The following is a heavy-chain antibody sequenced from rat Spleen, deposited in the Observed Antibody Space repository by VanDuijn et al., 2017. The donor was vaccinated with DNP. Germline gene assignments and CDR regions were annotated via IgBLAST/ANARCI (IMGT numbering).Heavy chain of an antibody. D-gene: IGHD1-11*01. V-gene: IGHV5-19*01. J-gene: IGHJ3*01. CDR2: ITDSGGST. Sequence: EVQLVESGGGLVQPGRSLKLSCAASGFTFSYYGVHWIRQAPSKGLEWVASITDSGGSTYYRGSVKGRFTISRDNAKNTLYLQMESLRSEDTATYYCTTDPTEGPLNWLAYWGQGTLVTVSS. CDR1: GFTFSYYG. CDR3: TTDPTEGPLNWLAY.